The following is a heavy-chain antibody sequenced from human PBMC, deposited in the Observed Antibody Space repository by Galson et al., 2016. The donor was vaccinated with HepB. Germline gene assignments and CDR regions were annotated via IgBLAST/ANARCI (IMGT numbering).Heavy chain of an antibody. CDR2: INTNNGNP. V-gene: IGHV7-4-1*02. Sequence: SVKVSCKASGYTFTNYATNWVRQAPGQGLEWMGRINTNNGNPTYAQGFRGRFVFSLDTFVGTAYLQISSVAAEDTAIYFCARDGAEVLDYWGQGTLVTVSS. CDR1: GYTFTNYA. D-gene: IGHD3-16*01. J-gene: IGHJ4*02. CDR3: ARDGAEVLDY.